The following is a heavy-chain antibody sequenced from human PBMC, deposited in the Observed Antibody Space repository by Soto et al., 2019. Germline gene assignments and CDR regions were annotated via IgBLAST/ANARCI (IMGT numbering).Heavy chain of an antibody. J-gene: IGHJ6*02. CDR1: GYSFTSYW. V-gene: IGHV5-51*01. Sequence: PGESLKISCKGSGYSFTSYWIGWVRQMPGKGLEWMGIIYPGDSDTRYSPSFQGQVTISADKSISTAYLQWSSLKASDTAMYYCARIPGAWGDYYYGMDVWGQGTTVTVSS. D-gene: IGHD2-21*01. CDR2: IYPGDSDT. CDR3: ARIPGAWGDYYYGMDV.